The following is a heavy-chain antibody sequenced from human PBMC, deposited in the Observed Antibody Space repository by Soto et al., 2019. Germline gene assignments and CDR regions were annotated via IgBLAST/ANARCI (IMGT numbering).Heavy chain of an antibody. CDR1: RFSFNAFA. CDR3: ANSWTTLTTGFDF. V-gene: IGHV3-23*01. J-gene: IGHJ4*02. CDR2: INAGGGNT. Sequence: GGSLRLSCVASRFSFNAFAMSWVRQAPGKGLEWVSSINAGGGNTYYADSVKGRFTVSRDNSKNTLHLQMDTLRAEGTAIYYCANSWTTLTTGFDFWGQGALVTVSS. D-gene: IGHD4-17*01.